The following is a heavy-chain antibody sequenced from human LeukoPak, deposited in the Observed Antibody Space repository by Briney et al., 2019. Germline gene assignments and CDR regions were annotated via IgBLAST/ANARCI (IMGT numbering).Heavy chain of an antibody. CDR3: AKDFTMIVVVTSGGPGIDY. V-gene: IGHV3-48*03. J-gene: IGHJ4*02. D-gene: IGHD3-22*01. Sequence: GGSLRLSCAASGFTFSSYEVNWVRQAPGKGLEWVSYISSSGSTIYYADSVKGRFTISRDNSKNTLYLQMNSLRAEDTAVYYCAKDFTMIVVVTSGGPGIDYWGQGTLVTVSS. CDR1: GFTFSSYE. CDR2: ISSSGSTI.